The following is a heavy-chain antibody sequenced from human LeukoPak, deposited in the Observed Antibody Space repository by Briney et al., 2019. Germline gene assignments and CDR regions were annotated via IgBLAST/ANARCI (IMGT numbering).Heavy chain of an antibody. Sequence: SETLSLTCSVSGGSISSYYWSWIRQSPGKGLEWIGYIYSSGSTNYNPSLQSRVTMSVDTSKNRFSLKLSSVTAADTAVYYCARNYYDSSGYYLRYFDYWGQGTLVTVSS. CDR3: ARNYYDSSGYYLRYFDY. D-gene: IGHD3-22*01. J-gene: IGHJ4*02. CDR2: IYSSGST. CDR1: GGSISSYY. V-gene: IGHV4-59*01.